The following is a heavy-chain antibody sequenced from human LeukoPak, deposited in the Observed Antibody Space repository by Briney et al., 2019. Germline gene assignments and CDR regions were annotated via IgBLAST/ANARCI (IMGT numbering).Heavy chain of an antibody. CDR2: MNPNSGNT. D-gene: IGHD2-2*01. CDR3: ARSGDSCSSTSCYSDL. CDR1: GYTFTSYD. V-gene: IGHV1-8*01. J-gene: IGHJ2*01. Sequence: GASVKVSCKASGYTFTSYDINWVRQATGQGLEWMGWMNPNSGNTGYAQKFQGRVTMTRNTSISTAYMELSSLRSEGTAVYYCARSGDSCSSTSCYSDLWGRGTLVTVSS.